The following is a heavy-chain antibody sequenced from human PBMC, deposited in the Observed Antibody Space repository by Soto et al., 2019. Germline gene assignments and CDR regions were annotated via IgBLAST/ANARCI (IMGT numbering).Heavy chain of an antibody. D-gene: IGHD2-8*01. J-gene: IGHJ6*02. V-gene: IGHV4-59*01. CDR1: GGSISSYY. Sequence: PSETLSLTCTASGGSISSYYWGWIRQPPGKGLEWIGYIYYSGSTNYNPSLKSRVTISVDTSKNQFSLKLSSVTAADTAVYYCARDRVASYCINGVCSKQDYYYYYYGMAVWVQGTTVTVSS. CDR2: IYYSGST. CDR3: ARDRVASYCINGVCSKQDYYYYYYGMAV.